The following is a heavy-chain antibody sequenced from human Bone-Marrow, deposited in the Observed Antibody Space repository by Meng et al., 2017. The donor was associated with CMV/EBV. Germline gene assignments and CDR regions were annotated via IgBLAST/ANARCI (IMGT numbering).Heavy chain of an antibody. D-gene: IGHD2-2*01. CDR2: IIPILGIA. V-gene: IGHV1-69*04. J-gene: IGHJ6*02. Sequence: SVKVSCKASGGTFSSYTISWVRQAPGQGLEWMGRIIPILGIANYAQKFQGRVTITADKSTSTAYMELSSLRSDDTAVYYCARDRYCSITSCYASVSWYYYGMDAWGQGNTVTVSS. CDR3: ARDRYCSITSCYASVSWYYYGMDA. CDR1: GGTFSSYT.